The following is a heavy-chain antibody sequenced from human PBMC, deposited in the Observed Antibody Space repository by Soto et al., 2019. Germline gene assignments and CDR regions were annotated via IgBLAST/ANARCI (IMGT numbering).Heavy chain of an antibody. CDR1: GGSISSGDYY. CDR2: IYYSGST. CDR3: AREIAAAGTWIADARWFDP. D-gene: IGHD6-13*01. J-gene: IGHJ5*02. V-gene: IGHV4-30-4*01. Sequence: QVQLQESGPGLVKPSQTLSLTCTVSGGSISSGDYYWSWIRQPPGKGLEWIGYIYYSGSTYYNPSLKSRVTISVDTSKNQFSLKLSSVTAADTAVYYCAREIAAAGTWIADARWFDPWGQGTLVTVSS.